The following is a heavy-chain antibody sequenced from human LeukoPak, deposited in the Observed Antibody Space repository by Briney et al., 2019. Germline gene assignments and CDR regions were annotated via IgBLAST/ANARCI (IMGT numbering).Heavy chain of an antibody. CDR1: GFTFSNAW. J-gene: IGHJ4*02. CDR3: TTDGHIYEYYYGSGSYSLGY. CDR2: IKSKTDGGTT. D-gene: IGHD3-10*01. V-gene: IGHV3-15*01. Sequence: PGGSLRLSCAASGFTFSNAWMSWVRQAPGKGLEWVGRIKSKTDGGTTDYAAPVKGRFTISRDDSKNTLYLQMNSLKTEDTAVYYCTTDGHIYEYYYGSGSYSLGYWGQGTLVTVSS.